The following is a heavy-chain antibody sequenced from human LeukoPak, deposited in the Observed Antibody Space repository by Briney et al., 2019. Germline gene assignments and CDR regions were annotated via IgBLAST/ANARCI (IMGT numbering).Heavy chain of an antibody. J-gene: IGHJ4*02. Sequence: PGGSLRLSCAASGFTFGSYAMHWVRQAPGKGLEYVSAISSNGGSTYYANSVKGRFTISRDNSKNTLYLQMGSLRPEDMAVYYCARGGRYCTGGTCYTSDYWGQGTLVTVSS. CDR3: ARGGRYCTGGTCYTSDY. V-gene: IGHV3-64*01. CDR1: GFTFGSYA. D-gene: IGHD2-15*01. CDR2: ISSNGGST.